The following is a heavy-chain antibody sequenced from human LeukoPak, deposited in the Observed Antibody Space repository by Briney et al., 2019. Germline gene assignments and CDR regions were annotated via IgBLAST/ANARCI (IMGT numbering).Heavy chain of an antibody. CDR3: ARGSGYYHDAFDI. Sequence: SETLSLTCIISGGSISSGGYYWSWIRQHPGKGLEWIGYIYSSGTTYYNPSLKSRVTISVDTSKNQFSLKVRSVTAADTAVYYCARGSGYYHDAFDIWGQGTVVTVSS. V-gene: IGHV4-31*03. D-gene: IGHD3-22*01. J-gene: IGHJ3*02. CDR1: GGSISSGGYY. CDR2: IYSSGTT.